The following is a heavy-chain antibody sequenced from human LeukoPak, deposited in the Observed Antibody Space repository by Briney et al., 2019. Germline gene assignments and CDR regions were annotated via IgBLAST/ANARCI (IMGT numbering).Heavy chain of an antibody. Sequence: SETLSLTCTVSGGSISSYYWSWIRQPPGKGLEWIGYIYYSGSTNYNPSLKSRVTISVDTSKNQFSLKLSSVTAADTAVYYCARALGVTPYIWFDPWGQGTLVTVSS. CDR1: GGSISSYY. V-gene: IGHV4-59*01. D-gene: IGHD3-10*01. J-gene: IGHJ5*02. CDR3: ARALGVTPYIWFDP. CDR2: IYYSGST.